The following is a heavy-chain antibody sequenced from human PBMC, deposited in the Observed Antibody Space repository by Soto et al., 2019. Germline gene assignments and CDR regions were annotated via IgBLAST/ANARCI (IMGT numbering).Heavy chain of an antibody. CDR3: ARGTTVVTHDAFDI. V-gene: IGHV1-69*13. CDR2: IIPIFGTA. CDR1: GGTFSSYA. J-gene: IGHJ3*02. Sequence: GASVKVSCKASGGTFSSYAISWVRQAPGQGLEWMGGIIPIFGTANYAQKFQGRVTITADESTSTAYMELSSLRSEDTAVYYCARGTTVVTHDAFDIWGQGTMVTV. D-gene: IGHD4-17*01.